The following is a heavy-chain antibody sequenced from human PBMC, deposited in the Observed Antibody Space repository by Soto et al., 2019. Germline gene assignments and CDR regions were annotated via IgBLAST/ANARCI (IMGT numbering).Heavy chain of an antibody. D-gene: IGHD5-18*01. J-gene: IGHJ4*02. V-gene: IGHV4-59*01. CDR1: GGSISSYY. CDR3: ARASRGYSYGPFDY. CDR2: IYYSGNT. Sequence: QVQLQESGPGLVKPSETLSLTCTVSGGSISSYYWSWIRQPPGKGLEWIGYIYYSGNTTSNPSLKSRATISVDTSKNQLSLNVTSVTAADTAVYYCARASRGYSYGPFDYWGQGTLVTVSS.